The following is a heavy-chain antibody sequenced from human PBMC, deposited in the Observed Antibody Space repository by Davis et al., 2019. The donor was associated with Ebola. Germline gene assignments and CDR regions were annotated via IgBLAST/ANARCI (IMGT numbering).Heavy chain of an antibody. CDR3: ARSDPYCSGGSCYFQFDY. Sequence: MPSETLSLTCAAYGGSFSGYYWSWIRQPPGKGLEWIGEINHSGSTNYNPSLKSRVTISADTSKNQFSLKLTSVTAADTAVYYCARSDPYCSGGSCYFQFDYWGQGTLVTVSS. CDR2: INHSGST. CDR1: GGSFSGYY. J-gene: IGHJ4*02. D-gene: IGHD2-15*01. V-gene: IGHV4-34*01.